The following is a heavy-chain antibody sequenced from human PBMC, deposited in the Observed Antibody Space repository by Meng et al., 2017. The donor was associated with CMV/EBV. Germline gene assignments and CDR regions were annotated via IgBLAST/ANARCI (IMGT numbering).Heavy chain of an antibody. J-gene: IGHJ4*02. Sequence: GGSLRLSCAASGFTFSSYWMSWVRQAPGKGLEWVANIKQDGSEKYYVDSVKGRFTISRDNAKNSLYLQMNSLRAEDTAVYYCARNLALYDYSLLVGATVEDYWGQGTLVTLL. CDR3: ARNLALYDYSLLVGATVEDY. CDR1: GFTFSSYW. D-gene: IGHD1-26*01. CDR2: IKQDGSEK. V-gene: IGHV3-7*01.